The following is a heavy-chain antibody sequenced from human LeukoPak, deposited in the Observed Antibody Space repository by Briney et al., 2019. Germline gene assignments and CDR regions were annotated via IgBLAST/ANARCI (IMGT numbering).Heavy chain of an antibody. J-gene: IGHJ4*02. CDR1: GFTFSSYA. Sequence: AGGSLRLSCAASGFTFSSYAMSWVRQAPGKGLEWVSAISGSGGSTYYADSVKGRFIISRDNSKNTLYLQMNSLRAEDTAVYYCAKDKDYYGSGSFDYWGQGTLVTVSS. V-gene: IGHV3-23*01. D-gene: IGHD3-10*01. CDR2: ISGSGGST. CDR3: AKDKDYYGSGSFDY.